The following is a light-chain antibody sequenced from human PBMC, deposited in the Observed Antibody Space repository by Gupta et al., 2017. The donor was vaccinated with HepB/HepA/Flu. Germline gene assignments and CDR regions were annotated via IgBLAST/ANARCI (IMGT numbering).Light chain of an antibody. Sequence: QSVLTQPPSVSGAPGQRVTISCTGGSSNIGAGYDVHWYQQLPGTAPKLLIYGNSNRHSGVPDRFSGSKSVTSASLAITGLQAEDEADYYCQSYDSSLSGYVFGTGTKVTVL. CDR1: SSNIGAGYD. CDR3: QSYDSSLSGYV. V-gene: IGLV1-40*01. J-gene: IGLJ1*01. CDR2: GNS.